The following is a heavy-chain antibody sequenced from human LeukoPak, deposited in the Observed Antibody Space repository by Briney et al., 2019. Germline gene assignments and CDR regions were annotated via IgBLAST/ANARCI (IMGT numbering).Heavy chain of an antibody. V-gene: IGHV3-11*01. CDR2: ISSSGSTI. CDR1: GFTLSDYY. D-gene: IGHD6-19*01. Sequence: GGSLRLSCAASGFTLSDYYMSWIRQAPGKGLEWVSYISSSGSTIYYADSVKGRFTISRDNAKNSLYLQMNSLRAENTAVYYCAKEQWPGKMNYFDYWGQGTLVTVSS. CDR3: AKEQWPGKMNYFDY. J-gene: IGHJ4*02.